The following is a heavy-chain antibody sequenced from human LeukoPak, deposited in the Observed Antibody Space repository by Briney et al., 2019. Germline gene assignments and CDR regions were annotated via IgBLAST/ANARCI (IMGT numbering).Heavy chain of an antibody. CDR1: GFTFSSYA. CDR2: ISGSGGST. D-gene: IGHD2-2*01. J-gene: IGHJ4*02. CDR3: AKDLHIVVVPAAIVYFDY. V-gene: IGHV3-23*01. Sequence: GGSLRLSCAASGFTFSSYAMSWVRQAPGKGLEWVSAISGSGGSTYYADSVKGRFTISRDNSKNTLYLQMNSLRAEDTAVYCCAKDLHIVVVPAAIVYFDYWGQGTLVTVSS.